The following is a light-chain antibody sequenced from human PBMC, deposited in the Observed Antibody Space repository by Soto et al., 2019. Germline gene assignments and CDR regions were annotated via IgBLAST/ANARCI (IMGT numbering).Light chain of an antibody. CDR3: SAHGGTNPYV. V-gene: IGLV2-8*01. J-gene: IGLJ1*01. Sequence: QAVVTQPPSASGFPGQSVAISCTGTASDIGGYTFVSWYQQHPGKAPKLLIYDVNKRPSGVPDRFSGSKSGNTASLTVSGLQAEDEADYYCSAHGGTNPYVFGTGTKVTVL. CDR2: DVN. CDR1: ASDIGGYTF.